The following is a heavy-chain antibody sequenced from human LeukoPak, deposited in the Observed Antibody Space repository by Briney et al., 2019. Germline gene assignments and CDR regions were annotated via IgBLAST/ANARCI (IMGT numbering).Heavy chain of an antibody. CDR3: ARATGTWGHDGFDI. D-gene: IGHD3-16*01. V-gene: IGHV1-18*01. CDR2: ISGSSSNT. Sequence: GSVSVSCKAYGYTFISHGISWVRQAPGQGLEWMGWISGSSSNTNYAPRLQGRVPMTTDTSTTTAYMELRSLRSDDTAGYFCARATGTWGHDGFDIWGQGTMVTVSS. CDR1: GYTFISHG. J-gene: IGHJ3*02.